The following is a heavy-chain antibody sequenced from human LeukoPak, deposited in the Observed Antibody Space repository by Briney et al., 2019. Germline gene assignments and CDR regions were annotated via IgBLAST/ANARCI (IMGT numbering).Heavy chain of an antibody. CDR1: GDSVSSNSAA. V-gene: IGHV6-1*01. CDR3: ARGGNYYWFDP. CDR2: TYYRSKWYT. D-gene: IGHD1-26*01. Sequence: SQTLSLTCAISGDSVSSNSAAWIWLRQSPSRGLEWLGRTYYRSKWYTDYAVSVKSRMTINPDTSKNQFSLQLNSVTPEDTAVYYCARGGNYYWFDPWGQGTLVTVSS. J-gene: IGHJ5*02.